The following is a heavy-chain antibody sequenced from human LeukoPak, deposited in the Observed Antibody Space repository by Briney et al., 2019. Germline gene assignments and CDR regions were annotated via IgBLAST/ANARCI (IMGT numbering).Heavy chain of an antibody. CDR1: GFTLSNHW. CDR3: ARRGGLDV. V-gene: IGHV3-7*03. CDR2: VNRDGSET. J-gene: IGHJ6*02. Sequence: PGGSLRLSCAASGFTLSNHWMTWVRQVPGRGPEWVANVNRDGSETYYLDSVKGRFTISKDNAKNSLYLQMSNLRAEDTAVYFCARRGGLDVWGQGATVTVSS. D-gene: IGHD3-10*01.